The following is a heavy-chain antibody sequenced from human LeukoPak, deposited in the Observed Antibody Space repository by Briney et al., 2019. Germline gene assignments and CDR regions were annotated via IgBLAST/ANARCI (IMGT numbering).Heavy chain of an antibody. CDR1: GFTFSSYG. D-gene: IGHD2-2*01. J-gene: IGHJ6*03. CDR3: AKQGICSSTSCWLGAYYYYYMDV. CDR2: IRYDGSNK. V-gene: IGHV3-30*02. Sequence: PGGSLRLSCAASGFTFSSYGMHWVRQAPGKGLEWVAFIRYDGSNKYYADSVKGRFTISRDNSKNTLYLQMNSLRAEDTAVYCCAKQGICSSTSCWLGAYYYYYMDVWGKGTTVTVSS.